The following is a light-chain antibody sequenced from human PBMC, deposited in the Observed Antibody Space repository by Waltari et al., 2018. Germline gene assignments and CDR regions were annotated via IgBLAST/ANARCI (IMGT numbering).Light chain of an antibody. V-gene: IGLV2-14*01. CDR3: SSYTSSSTYV. J-gene: IGLJ1*01. CDR2: ELS. Sequence: QSALTQPASVSGSPGQSITISCTGTSSDVGGYNYVSWYQQHPGKAPNLMIYELSKRPSGVSTRFSGSKSGNTASLTISGLQAEDEADYYCSSYTSSSTYVFGTGTKVTVL. CDR1: SSDVGGYNY.